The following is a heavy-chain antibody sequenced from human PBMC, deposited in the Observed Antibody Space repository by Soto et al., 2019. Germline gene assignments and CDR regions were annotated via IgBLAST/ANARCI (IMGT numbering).Heavy chain of an antibody. V-gene: IGHV1-2*02. D-gene: IGHD2-15*01. CDR3: AIYCGGGSCHYYYYGMDV. Sequence: ASVKVSCKASGYTFTGYYMHWVRQAPGQGLEWMGWINPNSGGTNYAQKFQGRVTMTRDTSISTAYMELSRLRSDDTAVYYCAIYCGGGSCHYYYYGMDVWGQGTTVTVSS. CDR2: INPNSGGT. J-gene: IGHJ6*01. CDR1: GYTFTGYY.